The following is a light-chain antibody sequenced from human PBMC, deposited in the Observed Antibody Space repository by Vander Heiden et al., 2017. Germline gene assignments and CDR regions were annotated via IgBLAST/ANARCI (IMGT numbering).Light chain of an antibody. CDR1: QSLLHTNGYNY. V-gene: IGKV2-28*01. J-gene: IGKJ2*01. CDR3: RQALQTPST. CDR2: LAS. Sequence: DIVMTQSPLSLPVTPGEPASISCRSSQSLLHTNGYNYLDWYLQKPGQSPQLLIHLASNRAAGVPDRVSGSGSGTDFTLKISRVEAEDVGVYYCRQALQTPSTFGQGTKMEI.